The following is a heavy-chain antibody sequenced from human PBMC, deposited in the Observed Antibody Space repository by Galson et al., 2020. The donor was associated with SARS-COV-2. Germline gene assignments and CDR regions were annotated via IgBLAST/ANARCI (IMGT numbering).Heavy chain of an antibody. CDR2: ITDNGYNT. J-gene: IGHJ1*01. D-gene: IGHD3-22*01. CDR1: GFTFSTYA. V-gene: IGHV3-23*01. Sequence: GESLKISCAASGFTFSTYAMTWVRQTSARGLQWVSAITDNGYNTYYSGSLEGRFTISRDNYKNILYLQMNSLGAEDTAVYYCATFDNSGLYERPKYMQHWGQGILVAVSS. CDR3: ATFDNSGLYERPKYMQH.